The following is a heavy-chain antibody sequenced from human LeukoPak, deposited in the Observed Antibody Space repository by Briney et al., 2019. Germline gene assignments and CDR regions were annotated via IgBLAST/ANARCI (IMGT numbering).Heavy chain of an antibody. CDR3: AKDIYDNYGGLDY. J-gene: IGHJ4*02. Sequence: PVWALRLSCQASGFTFTTYAMSWLCQAPGKGVEWVSTITNRGGGTYNADSVRGRFTISRDNSKNMLYLLMNSLRAEDTAIYYCAKDIYDNYGGLDYWGQGTLVTVST. CDR1: GFTFTTYA. D-gene: IGHD4-23*01. CDR2: ITNRGGGT. V-gene: IGHV3-23*01.